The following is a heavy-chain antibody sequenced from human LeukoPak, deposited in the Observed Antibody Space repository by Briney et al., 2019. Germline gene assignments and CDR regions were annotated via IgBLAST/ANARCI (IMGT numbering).Heavy chain of an antibody. D-gene: IGHD3-3*01. V-gene: IGHV1-69*01. J-gene: IGHJ4*02. CDR2: IIPIFGTA. CDR1: GGTFSSYA. Sequence: SVKVSCKTSGGTFSSYAISWVRQAPGQGLEWMGGIIPIFGTANYAQKFQGRVTITADESTSTAYMELSSLRSEDTAVYYCASATYYDFWSGREYFDYWGQGTLVTVSS. CDR3: ASATYYDFWSGREYFDY.